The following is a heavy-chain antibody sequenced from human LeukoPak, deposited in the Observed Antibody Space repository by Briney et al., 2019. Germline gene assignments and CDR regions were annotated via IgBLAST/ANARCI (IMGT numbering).Heavy chain of an antibody. V-gene: IGHV3-9*01. J-gene: IGHJ4*02. CDR1: GFTFDDYA. Sequence: GRSLRLSCAASGFTFDDYAMHWVRQAPGKGLEWVSGISWNSGSIGYADSVKGRFTISRDNAKNPLYLQMNSLRAEDTALYYCAKDYCSSTSCYFFDYWGQGTLVTVSS. D-gene: IGHD2-2*01. CDR2: ISWNSGSI. CDR3: AKDYCSSTSCYFFDY.